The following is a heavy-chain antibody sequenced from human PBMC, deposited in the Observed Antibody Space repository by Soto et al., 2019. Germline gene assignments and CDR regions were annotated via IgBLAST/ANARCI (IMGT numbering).Heavy chain of an antibody. Sequence: QVQLVQSGAEVKKPGASVRVSCKACGYTFTTYDIHWVRQAPGLGLEWMGIITPGGGITSYAQKIKGRITIARDTSTGTVYIELSRLRSEDTAMYFCAKVLSELVPRYFDTWGQGTLVTVSS. J-gene: IGHJ4*02. V-gene: IGHV1-46*01. CDR2: ITPGGGIT. CDR1: GYTFTTYD. CDR3: AKVLSELVPRYFDT. D-gene: IGHD6-13*01.